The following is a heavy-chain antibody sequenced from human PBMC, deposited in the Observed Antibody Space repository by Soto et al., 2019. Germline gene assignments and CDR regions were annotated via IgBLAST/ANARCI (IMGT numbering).Heavy chain of an antibody. D-gene: IGHD5-18*01. CDR1: GGTFSSYA. V-gene: IGHV1-69*06. Sequence: SVKVSCKASGGTFSSYAISWVRQAPGQGLEWMGGIIPIFGTANYAQKFQGRVTITADKSTSTAYMELSSLRSEDTAVYYCARYSYGPRDAFDIWGQATMVTVSS. J-gene: IGHJ3*02. CDR3: ARYSYGPRDAFDI. CDR2: IIPIFGTA.